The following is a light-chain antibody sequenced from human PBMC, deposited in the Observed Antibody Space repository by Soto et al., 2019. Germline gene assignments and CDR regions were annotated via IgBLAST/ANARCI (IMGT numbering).Light chain of an antibody. CDR3: SSSAGSNSLGV. J-gene: IGLJ3*02. CDR2: EVT. V-gene: IGLV2-8*01. Sequence: ALTQPPSASGSPGQSVTISCTGTSSDVGAYNYVSWYQQHPGKAPKLMMYEVTKRPSGVPDRFSGSKSGNTASLTVSKLQAEDEADYYCSSSAGSNSLGVFGGGTKVTVL. CDR1: SSDVGAYNY.